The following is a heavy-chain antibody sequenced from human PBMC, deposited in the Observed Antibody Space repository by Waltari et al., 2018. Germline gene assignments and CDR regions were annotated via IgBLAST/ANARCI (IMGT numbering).Heavy chain of an antibody. Sequence: QAQLVESGGGVVQPGGSLRISWAASGCTFNNHGLHWVRQAPGKGPEWVAFIEYDGYNKHYADSVKGRFTISRDNSKNTLYLQLSGLSREDTAVYSCAKGPDSSHYFSNWLDPWGQGTLVTVSS. CDR3: AKGPDSSHYFSNWLDP. D-gene: IGHD3-22*01. J-gene: IGHJ5*02. CDR2: IEYDGYNK. V-gene: IGHV3-30*02. CDR1: GCTFNNHG.